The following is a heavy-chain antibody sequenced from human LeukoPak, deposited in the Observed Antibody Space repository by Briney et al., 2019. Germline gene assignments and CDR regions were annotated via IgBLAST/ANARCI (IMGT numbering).Heavy chain of an antibody. D-gene: IGHD5-24*01. J-gene: IGHJ4*02. CDR3: ARSRRDGYNWVLCDY. CDR2: IYSGGST. CDR1: GFTVSSNY. Sequence: GGSLRLSCAASGFTVSSNYMSWVRQAPGKGLEWVSVIYSGGSTYYADSVKGRFTISRDNSKNTLYLQMNSLRAEDTAVYYCARSRRDGYNWVLCDYWGQGTLVTVSS. V-gene: IGHV3-66*02.